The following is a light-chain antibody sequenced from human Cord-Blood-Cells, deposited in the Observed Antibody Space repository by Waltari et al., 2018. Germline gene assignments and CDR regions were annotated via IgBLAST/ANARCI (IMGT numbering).Light chain of an antibody. J-gene: IGKJ1*01. V-gene: IGKV1-39*01. CDR1: QSISSY. CDR2: AAS. CDR3: QQSYSTPWT. Sequence: DIQMPQSPSSLSASVGDRVTITCRASQSISSYLNWYQQKPGKAPKLLIYAASSLQSGVPSRFSGSGSGTDFTLTISSLQPEDFATYYCQQSYSTPWTFGQETEVEIK.